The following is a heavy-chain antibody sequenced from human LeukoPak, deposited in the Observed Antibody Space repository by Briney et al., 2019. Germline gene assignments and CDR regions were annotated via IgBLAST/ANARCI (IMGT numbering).Heavy chain of an antibody. D-gene: IGHD5-24*01. J-gene: IGHJ4*02. V-gene: IGHV4-34*01. CDR1: GGSFSGYY. CDR2: INHSGST. CDR3: ARGVEMATIDY. Sequence: SETLSLTCAVYGGSFSGYYWSWIRQPPGKGLEWIGEINHSGSTNYNPSFKSRVTISVDTSKNQFSLKLSSVTAADTAVYYCARGVEMATIDYWGQGTLVTVSS.